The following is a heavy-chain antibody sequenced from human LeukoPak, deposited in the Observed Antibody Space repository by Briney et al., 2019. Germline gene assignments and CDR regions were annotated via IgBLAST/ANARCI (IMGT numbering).Heavy chain of an antibody. CDR2: ISYDGSNK. D-gene: IGHD7-27*01. CDR1: GFTFSSYG. V-gene: IGHV3-30*03. J-gene: IGHJ4*02. Sequence: PGGSLRLSCAASGFTFSSYGMHWVRQAPGKGLEWVAVISYDGSNKYYADSVKGRFTISRDNSKNTLYLQMNSLRAEDTAVYYCARGPPNWGYDYWGPGTLVTVSS. CDR3: ARGPPNWGYDY.